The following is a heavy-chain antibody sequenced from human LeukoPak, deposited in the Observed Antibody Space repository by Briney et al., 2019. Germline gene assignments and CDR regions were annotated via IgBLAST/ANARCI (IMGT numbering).Heavy chain of an antibody. J-gene: IGHJ2*01. D-gene: IGHD6-13*01. CDR1: GYTFTSYG. V-gene: IGHV1-18*01. CDR3: ARETAGTPYWYFDL. Sequence: ASVKVSCKASGYTFTSYGISWVRQAPGQGLEWMGWISAYNGNTNYAQKLQGRVTMTTDTSTSTAYMELRSLRSDDPAVYYCARETAGTPYWYFDLWGRGTLVTVSS. CDR2: ISAYNGNT.